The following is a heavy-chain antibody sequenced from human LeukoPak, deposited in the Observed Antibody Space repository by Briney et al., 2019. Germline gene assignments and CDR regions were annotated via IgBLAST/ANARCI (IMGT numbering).Heavy chain of an antibody. CDR2: MNPNSGNT. CDR1: GYTFTSYD. J-gene: IGHJ5*02. D-gene: IGHD4-23*01. CDR3: ARDYGGNSGWFDP. V-gene: IGHV1-8*01. Sequence: ASVKVSCKAFGYTFTSYDLNWVRQAPGQGLEWMEWMNPNSGNTGYAQNFQGRVTMTRNTSISTAYMELSSLRSEDTAVYYCARDYGGNSGWFDPWGQGTLVTVSS.